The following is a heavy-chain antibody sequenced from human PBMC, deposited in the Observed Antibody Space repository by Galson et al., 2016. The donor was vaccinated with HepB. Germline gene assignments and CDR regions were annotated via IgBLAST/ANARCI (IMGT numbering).Heavy chain of an antibody. J-gene: IGHJ6*02. CDR2: ISGSGGYT. V-gene: IGHV3-23*01. D-gene: IGHD5-18*01. CDR1: GFTFNNYA. CDR3: AKDRGIGYSYGYSSEYYGMDV. Sequence: SLRLSCAASGFTFNNYAMNWVRQAPGKGLEWVSAISGSGGYTYYAGSVKGRFTISRVNSKNTLYLQVDRLRVEDTAVYYCAKDRGIGYSYGYSSEYYGMDVWGPGTTVTVSS.